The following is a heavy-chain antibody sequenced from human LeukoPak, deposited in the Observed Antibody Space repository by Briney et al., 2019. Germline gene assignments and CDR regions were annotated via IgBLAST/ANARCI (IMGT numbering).Heavy chain of an antibody. V-gene: IGHV1-18*01. Sequence: GASVKVSCRASGYTFISYGISWVRQAPGQGLEWMGWISAYNGNTNYAQKVQGRVTMTTDTSTSTAYMELRSLRSDDTAVYYCARDQDYDSSGYPPGYFDYWGQGTLVTVSS. CDR2: ISAYNGNT. J-gene: IGHJ4*02. CDR3: ARDQDYDSSGYPPGYFDY. CDR1: GYTFISYG. D-gene: IGHD3-22*01.